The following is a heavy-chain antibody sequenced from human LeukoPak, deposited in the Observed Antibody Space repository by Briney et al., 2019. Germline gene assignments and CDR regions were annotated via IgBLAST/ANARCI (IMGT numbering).Heavy chain of an antibody. CDR3: ARWDVYSSSPDY. V-gene: IGHV1-2*02. Sequence: PGASVKVSCMASGYTFTGFYMHWVRQAPGQGLEWMGWINPHIADTGYAQKFLGRVTMTRDMSISTIYMELTRLRSDDTALYYCARWDVYSSSPDYWGQGTLVTVSS. CDR2: INPHIADT. J-gene: IGHJ4*02. D-gene: IGHD6-13*01. CDR1: GYTFTGFY.